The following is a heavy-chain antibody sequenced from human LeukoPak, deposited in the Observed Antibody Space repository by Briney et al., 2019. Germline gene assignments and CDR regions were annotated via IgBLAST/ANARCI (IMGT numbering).Heavy chain of an antibody. J-gene: IGHJ4*02. CDR3: ANDRGHSYGLFDY. CDR1: GFTFSSYG. Sequence: GGTLRLSCAASGFTFSSYGMSWVRQAPGKGLEWVSAIRGSGGSTYYADSVKGRFTITRDNSKNTLSLQMNSLRAEDTAVYYWANDRGHSYGLFDYWGQGTLVTVSS. CDR2: IRGSGGST. D-gene: IGHD5-18*01. V-gene: IGHV3-23*01.